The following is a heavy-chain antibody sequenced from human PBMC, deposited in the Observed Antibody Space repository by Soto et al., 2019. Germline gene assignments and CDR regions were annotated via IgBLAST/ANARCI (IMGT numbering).Heavy chain of an antibody. CDR2: IWYDGSNK. V-gene: IGHV3-33*01. CDR3: ARVIDWYSNSSGFDN. CDR1: GFTFSSYG. J-gene: IGHJ4*02. Sequence: QVQLVESGGGVVQPGRSLRLSCAASGFTFSSYGMHWVRQAPGKGLEWVAVIWYDGSNKHYADPVKGRFTNSRDNSKNTLSLQMNSLRAEDTAIYYCARVIDWYSNSSGFDNWGQGTLVTVSS. D-gene: IGHD1-26*01.